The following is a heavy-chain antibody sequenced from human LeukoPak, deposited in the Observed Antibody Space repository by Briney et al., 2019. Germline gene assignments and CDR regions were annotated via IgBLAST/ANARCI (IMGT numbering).Heavy chain of an antibody. CDR1: GYSISSDYY. V-gene: IGHV4-38-2*02. D-gene: IGHD1-1*01. CDR2: IDHSGST. J-gene: IGHJ4*02. Sequence: SETLSLTCTVSGYSISSDYYWGWIRQPPGKGLEWIGSIDHSGSTYYNASLKSRVTISIDTSKNHFSLKLNSVTAADTAVFYCARGGLWIYYFDYWGQGTLVTVSS. CDR3: ARGGLWIYYFDY.